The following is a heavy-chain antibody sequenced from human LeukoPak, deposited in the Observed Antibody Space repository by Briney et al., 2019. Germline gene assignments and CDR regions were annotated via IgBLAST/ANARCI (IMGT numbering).Heavy chain of an antibody. D-gene: IGHD5-24*01. V-gene: IGHV3-23*01. CDR2: VSDIGRST. CDR3: AKRGMTIIKEGFDF. CDR1: GFTFSTYA. Sequence: GGSLRLSCAASGFTFSTYAMSWVRQAPGKGLEWVSAVSDIGRSTYYADSVKGRFTTSRDNSKNTLYLHMNSLRAEDTAVYYCAKRGMTIIKEGFDFWGQGTLVTVSS. J-gene: IGHJ4*02.